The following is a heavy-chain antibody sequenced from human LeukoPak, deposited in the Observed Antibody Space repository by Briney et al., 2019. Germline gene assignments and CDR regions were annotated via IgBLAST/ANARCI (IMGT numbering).Heavy chain of an antibody. Sequence: SETLSLTCAVYGGSFSGYYWSWIRQPPGKGLEWIGEINHSGSTNYNPSLKSRVTISVDTSKNQFSLKLSSVTAADTAVYYCARVRGYCSGGSCYRINAFDIWGQGTMVTVSS. D-gene: IGHD2-15*01. CDR1: GGSFSGYY. J-gene: IGHJ3*02. CDR2: INHSGST. CDR3: ARVRGYCSGGSCYRINAFDI. V-gene: IGHV4-34*01.